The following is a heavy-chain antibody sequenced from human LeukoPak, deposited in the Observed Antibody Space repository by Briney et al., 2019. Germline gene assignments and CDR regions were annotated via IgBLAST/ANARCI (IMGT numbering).Heavy chain of an antibody. CDR1: GFTFSRYW. J-gene: IGHJ4*02. V-gene: IGHV3-7*01. D-gene: IGHD1-1*01. Sequence: GGSLRLSCAASGFTFSRYWMTWVRQVPGKGLEWVANIKEDGSENSYVESVKGRFTISRDNAKNSLYLQLNSLRAEDTAVYFCARQRYSDYWGQGTLVTVSS. CDR2: IKEDGSEN. CDR3: ARQRYSDY.